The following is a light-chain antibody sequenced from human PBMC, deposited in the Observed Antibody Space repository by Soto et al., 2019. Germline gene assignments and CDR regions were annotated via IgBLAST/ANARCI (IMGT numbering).Light chain of an antibody. Sequence: SVMTQSPATLSVSPGERSTLSCRASQSVSSNLAWYQQKPGQAPRLLIYGASTRATGIPARFSGSGSGTEFTLTISSLQSEDFAVYYCQQYNNWRKTFGQGTKVAIK. V-gene: IGKV3-15*01. CDR3: QQYNNWRKT. J-gene: IGKJ1*01. CDR2: GAS. CDR1: QSVSSN.